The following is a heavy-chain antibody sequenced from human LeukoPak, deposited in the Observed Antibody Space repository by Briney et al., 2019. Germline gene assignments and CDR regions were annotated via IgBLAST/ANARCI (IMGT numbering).Heavy chain of an antibody. J-gene: IGHJ4*02. V-gene: IGHV4-59*01. CDR2: IYYSGST. Sequence: SETLSLTCSVSGGSISSYYWSWIRQPPGKGLEWIGYIYYSGSTNYNPSLKSRVTISVDTSKNQFSLKLSSVTAADTAVYYCAARTPYYFDYWGQGTLVTVSS. CDR1: GGSISSYY. CDR3: AARTPYYFDY. D-gene: IGHD1-14*01.